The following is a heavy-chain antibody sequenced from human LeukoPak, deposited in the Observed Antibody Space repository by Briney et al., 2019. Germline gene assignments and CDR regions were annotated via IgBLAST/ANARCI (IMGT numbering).Heavy chain of an antibody. V-gene: IGHV4-4*07. Sequence: SESLSLTCTVSGDSISGYYWSWIRQPAGKPLKWIGRIYTTGSTHYNPSLKSRVTISVDRSKNQFSLKLRSLIAADTAVYYCARAGGAVAGTIFDYWGQGTLVTVSS. CDR3: ARAGGAVAGTIFDY. J-gene: IGHJ4*02. D-gene: IGHD6-19*01. CDR2: IYTTGST. CDR1: GDSISGYY.